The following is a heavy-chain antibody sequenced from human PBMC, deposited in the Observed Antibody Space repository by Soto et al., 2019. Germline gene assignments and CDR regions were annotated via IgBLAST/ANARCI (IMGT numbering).Heavy chain of an antibody. D-gene: IGHD3-10*01. CDR3: Y. Sequence: ASVKVSCKASGYTFTNYAMHWVRQAPGQRFEWLGWINVDNGNTKYSQKLQDRLIITRDTSVTAADTALYYCARRGSGSYSDYWGQGTLVTVSS. V-gene: IGHV1-3*01. CDR2: INVDNGNT. CDR1: GYTFTNYA. J-gene: IGHJ4*02.